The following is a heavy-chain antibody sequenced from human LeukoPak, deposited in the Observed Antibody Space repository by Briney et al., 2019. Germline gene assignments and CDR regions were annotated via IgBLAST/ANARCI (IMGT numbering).Heavy chain of an antibody. CDR3: ARQEARAFDY. CDR1: GGSISTFY. V-gene: IGHV4-4*09. CDR2: VYATGST. J-gene: IGHJ4*02. Sequence: PSGTLSLTCTVSGGSISTFYWTWIRQPPGKGLEWIGYVYATGSTKYNPSLKSRVAISVDTSKNHFSLNLKSVTAADTAVYYCARQEARAFDYWGQGTLVTVSS. D-gene: IGHD3-10*01.